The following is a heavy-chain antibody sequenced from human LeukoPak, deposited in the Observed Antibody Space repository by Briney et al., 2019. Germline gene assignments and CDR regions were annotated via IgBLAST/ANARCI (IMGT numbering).Heavy chain of an antibody. CDR2: ISYGGST. CDR3: ARGDGYSYGSNFDY. V-gene: IGHV4-39*01. J-gene: IGHJ4*02. D-gene: IGHD5-18*01. CDR1: GGSISSSSYY. Sequence: SETLSLTCTISGGSISSSSYYWGWIRQPPGKGLEWIGSISYGGSTFYNPSLKSRVTISVDTSKNQFSLKLTSVTAADTAVYYCARGDGYSYGSNFDYWGQGTLVTVSS.